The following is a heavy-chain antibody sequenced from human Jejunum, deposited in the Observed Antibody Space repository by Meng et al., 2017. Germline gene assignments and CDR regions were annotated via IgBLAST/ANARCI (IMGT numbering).Heavy chain of an antibody. CDR3: ARVILYSGSYYFDS. D-gene: IGHD1-26*01. Sequence: QGRLQEPGPGLVRPSETLSLTCTVSGDSVSSDNYYWSWIRQPPGKGLEWIGYIYYSGSTDHNPSLKSRVTMSVDTSRNQFSLNLSSVTAADTAVYYCARVILYSGSYYFDSWGQGTLVTVSS. J-gene: IGHJ4*02. CDR1: GDSVSSDNYY. V-gene: IGHV4-61*01. CDR2: IYYSGST.